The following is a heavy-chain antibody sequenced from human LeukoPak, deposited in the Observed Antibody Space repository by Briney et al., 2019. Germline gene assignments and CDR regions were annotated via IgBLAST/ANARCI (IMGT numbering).Heavy chain of an antibody. CDR3: AKSRGVIPSIFDY. D-gene: IGHD3-10*01. Sequence: GRSLRLSCAASGFTFSTYAMNWVRQAPGKGLEWVAVISYDGRQNYYADSVKGRFTISRDNSKNTLYLQMNSLRAEDTAVYYCAKSRGVIPSIFDYWGQGTLVTVSS. V-gene: IGHV3-30*04. J-gene: IGHJ4*02. CDR1: GFTFSTYA. CDR2: ISYDGRQN.